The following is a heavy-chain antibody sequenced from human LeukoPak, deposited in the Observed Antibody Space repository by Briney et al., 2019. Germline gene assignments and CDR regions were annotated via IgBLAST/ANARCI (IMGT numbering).Heavy chain of an antibody. CDR3: ARDRGYCSGGSCYSGAFDI. CDR2: INAGNGNT. D-gene: IGHD2-15*01. CDR1: GYTSSSYA. V-gene: IGHV1-3*03. J-gene: IGHJ3*02. Sequence: ASVKVSCKASGYTSSSYAMHWVRQAPGQRLEWMGWINAGNGNTKYSQEFQGRVTITRDTYANTAYMELSRLRSEDMAVYYCARDRGYCSGGSCYSGAFDIWGQGTMVTVSS.